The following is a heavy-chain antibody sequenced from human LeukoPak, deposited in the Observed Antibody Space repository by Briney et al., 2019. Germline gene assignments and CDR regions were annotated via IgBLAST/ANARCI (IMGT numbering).Heavy chain of an antibody. D-gene: IGHD6-6*01. CDR2: ISAYNGNT. CDR3: AAGSLAALRSVDAFDI. V-gene: IGHV1-18*01. CDR1: GYTFTSYG. J-gene: IGHJ3*02. Sequence: ASVKVSCKASGYTFTSYGISWVRQAPGQGLEWMGWISAYNGNTNYAQKLQGRVTMTTDTSTSTAYMELRSLRSDDTAVYYCAAGSLAALRSVDAFDIWGQGTMVTVSS.